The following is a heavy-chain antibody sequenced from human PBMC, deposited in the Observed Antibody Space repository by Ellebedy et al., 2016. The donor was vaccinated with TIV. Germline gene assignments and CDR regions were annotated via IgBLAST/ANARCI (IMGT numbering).Heavy chain of an antibody. CDR2: IIPIFGTA. V-gene: IGHV1-69*13. CDR3: ARSSTMIVVVAAFDI. Sequence: SVKVSXXASGGTFSSYAISWVRQAPGQGLEWMGGIIPIFGTANYAQKFQGRVTITADESTSTAYMELSSLRSEDTAVYYCARSSTMIVVVAAFDIWGQGTMVTVSS. CDR1: GGTFSSYA. J-gene: IGHJ3*02. D-gene: IGHD3-22*01.